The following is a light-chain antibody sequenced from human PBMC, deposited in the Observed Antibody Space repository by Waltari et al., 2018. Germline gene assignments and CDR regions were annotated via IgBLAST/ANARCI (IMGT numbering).Light chain of an antibody. CDR3: QQSYSIPYT. CDR1: HTISTY. J-gene: IGKJ2*01. CDR2: AAS. V-gene: IGKV1-39*01. Sequence: DIQMTQSPSSLSASVGDRVTITCRASHTISTYLNWYQQKPGKAPKLLIYAASNLQSGVPSRFSGSGSGTDFSLTISSLPPEDFATYYCQQSYSIPYTFGQGTKLEIK.